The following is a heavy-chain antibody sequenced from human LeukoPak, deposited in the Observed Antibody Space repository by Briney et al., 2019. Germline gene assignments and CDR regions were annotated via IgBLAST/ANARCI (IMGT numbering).Heavy chain of an antibody. CDR2: INSDGSST. D-gene: IGHD6-13*01. J-gene: IGHJ4*02. CDR1: GFTFSRYW. Sequence: GGSLRLSCAASGFTFSRYWMHWVRQAPGKGLVWVSRINSDGSSTSYADSVKGRFTISRDNAKNTLYLQMNSLRAEDTAVYYCAREGIAAPHFDYWGQGTLVTVSS. CDR3: AREGIAAPHFDY. V-gene: IGHV3-74*01.